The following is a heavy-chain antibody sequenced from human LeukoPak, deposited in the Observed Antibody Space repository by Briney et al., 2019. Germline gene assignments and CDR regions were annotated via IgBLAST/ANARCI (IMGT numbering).Heavy chain of an antibody. CDR1: GFTFSSYS. J-gene: IGHJ4*02. D-gene: IGHD5-24*01. V-gene: IGHV3-21*01. CDR3: ARRGKATIMGGDY. Sequence: GGSLRLSCAASGFTFSSYSMNWVRQAPGKGLEWVSSISSSSSYIYYADSVKGRFTISRDNAKNSLYLQMNSLRAEDTAVYYCARRGKATIMGGDYWGQGTLVTVSS. CDR2: ISSSSSYI.